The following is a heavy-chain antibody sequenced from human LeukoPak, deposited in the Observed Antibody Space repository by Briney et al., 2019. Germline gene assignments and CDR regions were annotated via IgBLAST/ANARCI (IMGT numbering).Heavy chain of an antibody. D-gene: IGHD5-18*01. CDR2: IYPGDSDT. CDR1: GYSFTNYW. CDR3: ARQDTTMVTNY. Sequence: GESLKISCKGSGYSFTNYWIAWVRQMPGKGLEWMGIIYPGDSDTRYSPSFQGQVTISADKSISTAYLQWSSLKASDAAMYYCARQDTTMVTNYWGQGTLVTVSS. V-gene: IGHV5-51*01. J-gene: IGHJ4*02.